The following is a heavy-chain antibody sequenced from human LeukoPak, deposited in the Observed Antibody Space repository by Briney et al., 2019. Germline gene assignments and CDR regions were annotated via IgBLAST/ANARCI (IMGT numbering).Heavy chain of an antibody. J-gene: IGHJ4*02. CDR3: ASVSPDYDFWRGYRQFEY. CDR2: ISSSSSTI. D-gene: IGHD3-3*01. CDR1: GFTFSSYS. V-gene: IGHV3-48*04. Sequence: PGGSLRLSCAASGFTFSSYSMNWVRQAPGKGLEWVSYISSSSSTICYADSVKGRFTISRDNAKNSLYLQMNSLRAEDTAVYYCASVSPDYDFWRGYRQFEYCGQGNLLTVSS.